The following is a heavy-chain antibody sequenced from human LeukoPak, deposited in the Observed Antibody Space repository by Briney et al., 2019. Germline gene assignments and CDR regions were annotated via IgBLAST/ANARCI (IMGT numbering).Heavy chain of an antibody. V-gene: IGHV3-53*01. CDR2: IYSGGST. J-gene: IGHJ4*02. Sequence: GGSLRLSCAASGFTVSSNYMSWVRQAPGKGLEWVSVIYSGGSTYYADSVKGRFTISRDNSKNTLYLQMNSLRAEDTAVYYCAGGGTKVRGVIMPFDYWGQGTLVTVSS. D-gene: IGHD3-10*01. CDR3: AGGGTKVRGVIMPFDY. CDR1: GFTVSSNY.